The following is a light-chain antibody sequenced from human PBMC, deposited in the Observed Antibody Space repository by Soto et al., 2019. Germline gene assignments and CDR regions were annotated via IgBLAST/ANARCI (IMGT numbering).Light chain of an antibody. V-gene: IGKV4-1*01. CDR3: QQHFTAPLT. CDR1: QSVLSTSNNKNY. CDR2: WAS. J-gene: IGKJ4*01. Sequence: DIVMTQSPDSLAVSLGGRATINCKSSQSVLSTSNNKNYLSWHQQKPGQPPRLLIYWASTRESGVPDRFSGSGSGTDFTLTISSLQAEDVAIYYCQQHFTAPLTFGGGTKVEIK.